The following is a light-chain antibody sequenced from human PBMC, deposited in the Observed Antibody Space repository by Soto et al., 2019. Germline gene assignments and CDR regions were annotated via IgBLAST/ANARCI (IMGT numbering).Light chain of an antibody. Sequence: QSALTQPGSVSGSPGQSITISCTGTSSDIGSSNLVSWYQDHPGKAPKLIIYEATQRPSGISYRFSGSKSGNTASLTISGLQAEDEADYYCCSYAGSNTYVFGTGTKVTVL. CDR1: SSDIGSSNL. J-gene: IGLJ1*01. V-gene: IGLV2-23*01. CDR2: EAT. CDR3: CSYAGSNTYV.